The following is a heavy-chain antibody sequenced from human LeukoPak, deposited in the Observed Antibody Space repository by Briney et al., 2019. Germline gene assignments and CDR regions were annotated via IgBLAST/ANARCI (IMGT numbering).Heavy chain of an antibody. J-gene: IGHJ4*02. CDR3: ARDSAKSGSHRGLWGY. CDR2: IKQDGSEK. V-gene: IGHV3-7*01. D-gene: IGHD1-26*01. Sequence: PGGSLRLSCAASGFTFSSYWMSWVRQAPGKGLEWVANIKQDGSEKYYVDSVKGRFTISRDNAKNSLYLQMTSLRAEDTAVYYCARDSAKSGSHRGLWGYWGQGTLVTVSS. CDR1: GFTFSSYW.